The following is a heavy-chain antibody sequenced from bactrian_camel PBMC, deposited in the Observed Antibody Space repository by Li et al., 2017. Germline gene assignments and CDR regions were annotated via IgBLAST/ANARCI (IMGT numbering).Heavy chain of an antibody. CDR2: IDSDGIA. Sequence: VQLVESGGGSVQPGGSLRLSCEASGFQFRDYPMSWVRQAPGKEREGVAAIDSDGIASYADPVKGRFTVSRDNANNTVNLMMNSLKPEDTAMYYCAANFGPYCSGPYLARRANFLGQGTQVTV. J-gene: IGHJ4*01. CDR1: GFQFRDYP. V-gene: IGHV3S10*01. D-gene: IGHD2*01.